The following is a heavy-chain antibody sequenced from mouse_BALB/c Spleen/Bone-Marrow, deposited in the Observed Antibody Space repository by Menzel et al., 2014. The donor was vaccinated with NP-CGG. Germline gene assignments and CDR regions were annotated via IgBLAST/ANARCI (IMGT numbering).Heavy chain of an antibody. D-gene: IGHD4-1*01. J-gene: IGHJ1*01. CDR3: ARTGTDWYVDV. CDR2: ILPGSGST. Sequence: VQLQQSGAELMKPGASVKISCKATGYTFSSYWIEWVKQRPGHGLEWIGEILPGSGSTNYNEKFKGKATFTADTSSNTDYMQLSSLTSEDSAVYYCARTGTDWYVDVWGAGTTVTVSS. CDR1: GYTFSSYW. V-gene: IGHV1-9*01.